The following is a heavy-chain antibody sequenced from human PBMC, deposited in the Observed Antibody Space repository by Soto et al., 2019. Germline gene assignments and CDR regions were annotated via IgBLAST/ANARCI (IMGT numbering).Heavy chain of an antibody. CDR3: AGSRPVWDLYYYYGMDV. D-gene: IGHD3-10*01. Sequence: GESLKISCKASGYSFTSYWISWVRQMPGKGLEWMGRIDPSDSYTNYSPSFQGHVTISADKSISTAYLQWSSLKASDTAMYYCAGSRPVWDLYYYYGMDVWGQGTTVTVSS. CDR2: IDPSDSYT. V-gene: IGHV5-10-1*01. J-gene: IGHJ6*02. CDR1: GYSFTSYW.